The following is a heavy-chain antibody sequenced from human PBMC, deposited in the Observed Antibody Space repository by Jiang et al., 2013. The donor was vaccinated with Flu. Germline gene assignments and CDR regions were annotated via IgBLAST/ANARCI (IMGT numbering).Heavy chain of an antibody. Sequence: QLVESGGGLVQPGRSLRLSCAASGFTFDDYAMHWVRQAPGKGLEWVSGISWNSGSIGYADSVKGRFTISRDNAKNSLYLQMNSLRAEDTALYYCAKDKGAAAGIDYLDYWGQGTLVTVSS. J-gene: IGHJ4*02. D-gene: IGHD6-13*01. CDR2: ISWNSGSI. CDR1: GFTFDDYA. CDR3: AKDKGAAAGIDYLDY. V-gene: IGHV3-9*01.